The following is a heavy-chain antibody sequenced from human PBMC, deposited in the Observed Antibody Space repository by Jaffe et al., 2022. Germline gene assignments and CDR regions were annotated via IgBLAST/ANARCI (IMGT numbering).Heavy chain of an antibody. V-gene: IGHV3-7*01. CDR2: IKQDGSEK. J-gene: IGHJ4*02. CDR3: ARDRRITMVQGGVDY. CDR1: GFTFSSYW. D-gene: IGHD3-10*01. Sequence: EVQLVESGGGLVQPGGSLRLSCAASGFTFSSYWMSWVRQAPGKGLEWVANIKQDGSEKYYVDSVKGRFTISRDNAKNSLYLQMNSLRAEDTAVYYCARDRRITMVQGGVDYWGQGTLVTVSS.